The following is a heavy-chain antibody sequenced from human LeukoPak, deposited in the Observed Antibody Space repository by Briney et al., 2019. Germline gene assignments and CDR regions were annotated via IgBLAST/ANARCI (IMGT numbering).Heavy chain of an antibody. CDR3: ARPASSSWPLYYYYGMDV. Sequence: ASVKVSCKASGYTFTSYDINWVRQATGQGLEWMGWMNPNSANTGYAQKFQGRVTMTRNTSISTAYMELSSLRSEDTAVYYCARPASSSWPLYYYYGMDVWGQGTTVTVSS. CDR2: MNPNSANT. J-gene: IGHJ6*02. V-gene: IGHV1-8*01. D-gene: IGHD6-13*01. CDR1: GYTFTSYD.